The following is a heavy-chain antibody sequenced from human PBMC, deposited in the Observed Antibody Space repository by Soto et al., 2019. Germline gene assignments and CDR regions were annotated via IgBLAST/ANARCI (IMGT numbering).Heavy chain of an antibody. CDR1: GGSISSYY. CDR3: ARISYDYVWGSYRLDRYYYYGMDV. V-gene: IGHV4-59*01. CDR2: IYHSGST. Sequence: SETLSLTCTVSGGSISSYYWSWIRQPPGKGLEWLGYIYHSGSTNYNPSLKSRVTISVDTSKNQFSLKLSSVTAADTAVYYCARISYDYVWGSYRLDRYYYYGMDVWGQGTTVTVSS. J-gene: IGHJ6*02. D-gene: IGHD3-16*02.